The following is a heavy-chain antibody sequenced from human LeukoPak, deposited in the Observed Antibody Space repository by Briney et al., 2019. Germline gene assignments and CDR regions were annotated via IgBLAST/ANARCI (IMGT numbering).Heavy chain of an antibody. D-gene: IGHD6-13*01. V-gene: IGHV3-21*01. CDR1: GFTFSSYS. J-gene: IGHJ4*02. CDR2: ISSSSSYI. CDR3: ARGAHGIAAAGTDFDY. Sequence: GGSLRLSCAASGFTFSSYSMNWVRQAPGKGLEWVSSISSSSSYIYYADSVKGRFTISRDNAKNSLYLQMNSLRAEDTAVYYCARGAHGIAAAGTDFDYWGQGTLVTVSS.